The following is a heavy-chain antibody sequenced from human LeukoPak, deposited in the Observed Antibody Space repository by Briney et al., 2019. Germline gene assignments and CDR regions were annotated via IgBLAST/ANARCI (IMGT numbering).Heavy chain of an antibody. V-gene: IGHV3-33*01. CDR1: GFTFSSYG. Sequence: GGSPRLSCAASGFTFSSYGMHWVRQAPGKGLEWVAVIWYDGSDKYYADSVKGRFTISRDNSKNTLYLQMNSLRAEDTAVYYCARGIQGYVEDYWGQGTLVTVSS. J-gene: IGHJ4*02. CDR3: ARGIQGYVEDY. D-gene: IGHD5-12*01. CDR2: IWYDGSDK.